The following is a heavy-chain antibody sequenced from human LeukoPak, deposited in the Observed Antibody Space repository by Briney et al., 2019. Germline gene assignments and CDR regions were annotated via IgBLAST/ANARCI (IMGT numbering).Heavy chain of an antibody. V-gene: IGHV3-7*03. Sequence: GGSLRLSCAASGFTFSAYWMSWVRQAPGKGLEWVANIKQDGIDKYYVDSVKGRFTISRDNAKNSLYLQMNSLRAEDTAVYYCARKTVVGSYFDYWGQGTPVTVSS. D-gene: IGHD4-23*01. CDR2: IKQDGIDK. CDR1: GFTFSAYW. J-gene: IGHJ4*02. CDR3: ARKTVVGSYFDY.